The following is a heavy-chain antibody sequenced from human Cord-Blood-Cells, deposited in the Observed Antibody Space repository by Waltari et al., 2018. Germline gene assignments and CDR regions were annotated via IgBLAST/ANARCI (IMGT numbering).Heavy chain of an antibody. Sequence: QLQLQESGPGLMKPSETLSLTCTVPGGSISSSSYYWGWIRQPPGKGLEWIGSIYYSGSTYYNPSLKSRVTISVDTSKNQFSLKLSSVTAADTAVYYCASRRRDGYNYYFDYWGQGTLVTVSS. V-gene: IGHV4-39*01. J-gene: IGHJ4*02. CDR1: GGSISSSSYY. CDR2: IYYSGST. CDR3: ASRRRDGYNYYFDY. D-gene: IGHD5-12*01.